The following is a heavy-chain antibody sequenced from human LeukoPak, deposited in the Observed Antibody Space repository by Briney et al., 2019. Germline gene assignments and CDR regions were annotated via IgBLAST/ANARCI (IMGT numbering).Heavy chain of an antibody. J-gene: IGHJ4*02. V-gene: IGHV4-61*02. Sequence: PSETLSLTCTVSGGSINSGSYYWSWIRQPAGKGLRWFGRIYNRGSTNYNPSLKSRVTISVDTSKNQFSLKLSSVTAADTAVYYCARDADGYNPRLFDYWGQGTLVTVSS. CDR3: ARDADGYNPRLFDY. D-gene: IGHD5-24*01. CDR1: GGSINSGSYY. CDR2: IYNRGST.